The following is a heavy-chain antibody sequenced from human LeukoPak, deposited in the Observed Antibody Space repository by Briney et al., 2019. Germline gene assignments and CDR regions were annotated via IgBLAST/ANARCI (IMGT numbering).Heavy chain of an antibody. J-gene: IGHJ4*02. CDR1: GGSIISYF. Sequence: PSETLTLTCTVSGGSIISYFWTWIRQPPGKGLEWIGNVDYSGTTKYNPSLKSRVTISVHPSKSQFSLRMSFVTAADTAVYYCARGWGYCSGGNCYFTYFDYWGQGALVTVSS. V-gene: IGHV4-59*01. CDR3: ARGWGYCSGGNCYFTYFDY. CDR2: VDYSGTT. D-gene: IGHD2-15*01.